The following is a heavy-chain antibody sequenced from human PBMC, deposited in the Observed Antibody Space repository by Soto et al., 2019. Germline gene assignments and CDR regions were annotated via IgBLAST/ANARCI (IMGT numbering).Heavy chain of an antibody. J-gene: IGHJ3*02. V-gene: IGHV4-4*07. CDR2: VYISGST. CDR3: ARGGRDGFDI. CDR1: GGSISTYY. Sequence: KPSETLSLTCTVSGGSISTYYWNWIRQSAGKGLEWIGRVYISGSTNYHPSLKSRVAMSVDTSNNQLSLKVTSVTAADTAVYYCARGGRDGFDIWGQGTMVTVSS.